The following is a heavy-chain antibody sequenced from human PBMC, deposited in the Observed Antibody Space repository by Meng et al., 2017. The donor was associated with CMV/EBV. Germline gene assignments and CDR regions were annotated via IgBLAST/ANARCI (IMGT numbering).Heavy chain of an antibody. D-gene: IGHD3-3*01. V-gene: IGHV4-34*01. J-gene: IGHJ3*02. CDR1: GYY. CDR2: INHSGST. Sequence: GYYWSWIRQPPGKGLEWIGEINHSGSTNYNPSLKSRVTISVDTSKNQFSLKLSSVTAADTAVYYCARGGNYDFWSGYYSTLDAFDIWGQGTMVTVSS. CDR3: ARGGNYDFWSGYYSTLDAFDI.